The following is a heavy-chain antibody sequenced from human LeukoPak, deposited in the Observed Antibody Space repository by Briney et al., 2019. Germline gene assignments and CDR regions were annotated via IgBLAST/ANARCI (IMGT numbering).Heavy chain of an antibody. CDR1: GFSLSTHGVG. J-gene: IGHJ4*02. CDR2: IYWNDDK. Sequence: ESGPTLVKPTQTLTLTCTFSGFSLSTHGVGVAWIRQPPGKALEWLAIIYWNDDKRYTPSLQSRLTITKDTSKNQVVLTMTNMDPVDTATYYCAQGRRSGWYYRNFDYWGQGTLVTVSS. CDR3: AQGRRSGWYYRNFDY. D-gene: IGHD6-19*01. V-gene: IGHV2-5*01.